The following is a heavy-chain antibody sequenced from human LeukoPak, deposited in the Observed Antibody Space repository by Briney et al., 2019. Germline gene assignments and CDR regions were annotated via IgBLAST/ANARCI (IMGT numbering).Heavy chain of an antibody. J-gene: IGHJ4*02. CDR3: ARALPPYYFDY. V-gene: IGHV3-20*04. Sequence: GGSLRLSCAASGFTFDDYGMSWVRQAPGKGLEWVSGINWNGGSTGYADSVKGRFTISRDNAKNSLYLQMNSLRAADTALYYCARALPPYYFDYWGQGTLVTVSS. CDR1: GFTFDDYG. CDR2: INWNGGST.